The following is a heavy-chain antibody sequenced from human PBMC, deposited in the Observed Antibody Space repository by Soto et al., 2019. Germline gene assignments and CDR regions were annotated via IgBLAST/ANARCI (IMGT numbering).Heavy chain of an antibody. V-gene: IGHV3-15*01. CDR3: ATAAVARSTLAY. Sequence: GGSLRLSCAASGFTVSSNYMSWVRQAPGKGLEWVGRIKRKTDGGTTDYAAPVKGRFIISRDDSKDTVYLEMNSLKTEDTAVYYCATAAVARSTLAYWSKGTLVTVSS. J-gene: IGHJ4*02. D-gene: IGHD6-13*01. CDR1: GFTVSSNY. CDR2: IKRKTDGGTT.